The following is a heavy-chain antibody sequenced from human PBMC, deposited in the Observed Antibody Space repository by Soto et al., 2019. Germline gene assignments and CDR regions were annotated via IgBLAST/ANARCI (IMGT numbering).Heavy chain of an antibody. CDR2: ISYDGSKK. Sequence: QVQLVESGGGVVQPGGSLRLSCAASGFTFSSYDMHWVRQAPGKGLEWVALISYDGSKKYYADSVKGRLTISRDNSKNTLYLLMNRLRPEDTAVYYCTKDIDDANSHYFNYWGQGTLVTVSS. D-gene: IGHD1-26*01. V-gene: IGHV3-30*18. CDR1: GFTFSSYD. CDR3: TKDIDDANSHYFNY. J-gene: IGHJ4*02.